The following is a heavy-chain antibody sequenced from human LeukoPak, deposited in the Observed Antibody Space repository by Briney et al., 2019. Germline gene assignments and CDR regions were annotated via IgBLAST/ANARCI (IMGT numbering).Heavy chain of an antibody. D-gene: IGHD3-3*01. V-gene: IGHV3-23*05. CDR2: INFNGVNT. CDR3: VGDFGNPLLFDC. CDR1: GVTFSDYG. Sequence: GGSLRLSCAASGVTFSDYGMSWVRQVPGRGLEWVSTINFNGVNTHYADSLEGRFTISRDNSKSTLYLQMNSLSVEDTAVSFCVGDFGNPLLFDCCGQGALVTVSS. J-gene: IGHJ4*02.